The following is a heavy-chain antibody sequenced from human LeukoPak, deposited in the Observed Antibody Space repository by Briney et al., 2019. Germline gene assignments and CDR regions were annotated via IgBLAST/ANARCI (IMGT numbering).Heavy chain of an antibody. CDR3: ARAYGSGSHYYMDV. J-gene: IGHJ6*03. V-gene: IGHV1-18*01. Sequence: ASVKVSCKASGYTFSNYGISWVRQAPGQGLEWMGWISAYNGNTNYAQKLQGRVTMTTDTSTSTAYMELRSLRSEDTAVYYCARAYGSGSHYYMDVWGKGTTVTVSS. CDR1: GYTFSNYG. D-gene: IGHD3-10*01. CDR2: ISAYNGNT.